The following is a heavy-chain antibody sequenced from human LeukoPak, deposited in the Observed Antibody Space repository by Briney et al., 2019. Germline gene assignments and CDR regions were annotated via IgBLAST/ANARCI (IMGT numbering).Heavy chain of an antibody. CDR1: GFTFSSYA. Sequence: GGSLRLSCAASGFTFSSYAMSWVRQAPGKGLEWVSGISGSGGNTYYADSVKGRFTISRDNSKNTLYLQMSSLRAEDTAVYYCAKEAVDYGILTGYYTTGYFDYWGQGTLVTVSS. V-gene: IGHV3-23*01. CDR2: ISGSGGNT. D-gene: IGHD3-9*01. CDR3: AKEAVDYGILTGYYTTGYFDY. J-gene: IGHJ4*02.